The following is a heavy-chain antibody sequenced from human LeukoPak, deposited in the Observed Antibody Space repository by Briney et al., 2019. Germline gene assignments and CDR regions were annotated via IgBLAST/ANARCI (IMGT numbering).Heavy chain of an antibody. CDR1: GGSISSGGYY. CDR3: ARVTVEYTDYFDY. CDR2: IYHSGST. V-gene: IGHV4-30-2*01. D-gene: IGHD1-14*01. J-gene: IGHJ4*02. Sequence: SQTLSLTCTVSGGSISSGGYYWSWIRQPPGKGLEWIGYIYHSGSTYYNPSLKSRVTISVDRSKNQFSLKLSSVTAADTAVYYCARVTVEYTDYFDYWGQGTLVTVSS.